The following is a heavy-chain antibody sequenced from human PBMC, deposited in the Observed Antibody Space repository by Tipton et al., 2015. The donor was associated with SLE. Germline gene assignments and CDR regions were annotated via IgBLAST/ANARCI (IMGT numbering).Heavy chain of an antibody. V-gene: IGHV4-39*07. Sequence: TLSLTCTVSGGSISSSSYYWGWIRQPPGKGLEWIGSIYYSGSTNYNPSLKSRVTISVDTSKNQFSLKLSSVTAADTAVYYCARDSSGRYHFDYWGQGTLVTVSS. D-gene: IGHD6-19*01. CDR2: IYYSGST. J-gene: IGHJ4*02. CDR1: GGSISSSSYY. CDR3: ARDSSGRYHFDY.